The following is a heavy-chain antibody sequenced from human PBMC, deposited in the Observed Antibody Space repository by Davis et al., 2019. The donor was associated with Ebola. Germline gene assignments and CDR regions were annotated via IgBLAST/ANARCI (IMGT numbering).Heavy chain of an antibody. Sequence: SETLSPTCAVYGGSFSGYYWSWIRPPPGKGLEWIGEINHSGSTNYNPSLKSRVTISVDTSKNQFSLRLSSVTAADTAVYYCARLEYYYYGMDVWGQGTTVTVSS. CDR3: ARLEYYYYGMDV. CDR2: INHSGST. D-gene: IGHD6-6*01. J-gene: IGHJ6*02. V-gene: IGHV4-34*01. CDR1: GGSFSGYY.